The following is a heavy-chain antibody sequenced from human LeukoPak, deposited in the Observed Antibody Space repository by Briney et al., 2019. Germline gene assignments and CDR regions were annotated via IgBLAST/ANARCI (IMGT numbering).Heavy chain of an antibody. V-gene: IGHV4-34*01. CDR1: GASLNNYH. D-gene: IGHD6-19*01. Sequence: SETLSLTCTVAGASLNNYHWTWIRQPAGKGLEWIGEMNHSGSTNYNPSLKSRLTISVDTSKNQFSLKLSSVTAADTAVYYCARSQYSSGWYWFDPWGQGTLVTVSS. CDR2: MNHSGST. CDR3: ARSQYSSGWYWFDP. J-gene: IGHJ5*02.